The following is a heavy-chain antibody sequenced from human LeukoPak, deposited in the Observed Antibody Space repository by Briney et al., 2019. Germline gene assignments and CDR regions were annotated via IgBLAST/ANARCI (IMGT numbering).Heavy chain of an antibody. CDR2: INSDGSSI. CDR3: ARVGGVAGRAIDY. Sequence: GGSLRLSCAASGFSFSSYWMHWVRQTPGKGLMWVSRINSDGSSIGYADSVKGRFTISRDNAKNTLYLQMNSLRAEDTAVYYCARVGGVAGRAIDYWGQGTLVTVSS. J-gene: IGHJ4*02. V-gene: IGHV3-74*01. D-gene: IGHD3-3*01. CDR1: GFSFSSYW.